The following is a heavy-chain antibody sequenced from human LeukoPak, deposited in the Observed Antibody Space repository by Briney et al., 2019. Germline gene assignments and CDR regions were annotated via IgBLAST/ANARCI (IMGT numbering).Heavy chain of an antibody. V-gene: IGHV3-23*01. J-gene: IGHJ4*02. D-gene: IGHD3-10*01. CDR2: TSGSGSST. Sequence: GGSLRLSCAASGFTFSSYAMNWVRQAPGKGLEWVSGTSGSGSSTYYADSVKGRFTISRDNSKDTLSLQMNSLRAEDTAVYYCARGLSGTYFALDYWGQGTRVTVSS. CDR3: ARGLSGTYFALDY. CDR1: GFTFSSYA.